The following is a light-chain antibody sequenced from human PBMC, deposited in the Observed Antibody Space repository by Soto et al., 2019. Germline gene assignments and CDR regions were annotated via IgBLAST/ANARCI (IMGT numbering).Light chain of an antibody. CDR3: SSYAGSNNYDV. CDR2: EVS. V-gene: IGLV2-8*01. Sequence: QSALTQPPSASGSPVQSVTISCPGTSSDVGGYNYVSWYQLPPGNAPKLMIYEVSKRPSGVPDRFSGFKSGNTASLTVSGLQAEDEADYYCSSYAGSNNYDVFGTGTK. CDR1: SSDVGGYNY. J-gene: IGLJ1*01.